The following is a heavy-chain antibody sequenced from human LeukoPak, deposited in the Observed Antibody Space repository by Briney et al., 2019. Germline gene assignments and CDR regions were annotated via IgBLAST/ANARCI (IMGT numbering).Heavy chain of an antibody. CDR2: INPNSGGT. CDR1: GFTFTDYY. J-gene: IGHJ4*02. V-gene: IGHV1-2*02. D-gene: IGHD1-26*01. Sequence: GASVKVSCKASGFTFTDYYMHWVRQAPGQGLEWMGWINPNSGGTNYAQKFQGRVTMTRDTSISTAYVELSRLGSDDTAMYYCARGGPYSDTFDYWGQGTLVTVSS. CDR3: ARGGPYSDTFDY.